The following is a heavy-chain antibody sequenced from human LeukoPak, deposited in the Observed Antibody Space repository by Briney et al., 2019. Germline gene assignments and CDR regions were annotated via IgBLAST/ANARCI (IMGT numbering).Heavy chain of an antibody. CDR3: ARDYYGSGSYHDY. J-gene: IGHJ4*02. Sequence: GGSLRLSCAASGFTFSSYSMNWVRQAPGKGLEWVSSISSSSSYIYYADSVKGRFTISRDNAKNSLYLQMNSLRAEDTAVYYCARDYYGSGSYHDYWGQGTLVTVSS. CDR1: GFTFSSYS. CDR2: ISSSSSYI. V-gene: IGHV3-21*01. D-gene: IGHD3-10*01.